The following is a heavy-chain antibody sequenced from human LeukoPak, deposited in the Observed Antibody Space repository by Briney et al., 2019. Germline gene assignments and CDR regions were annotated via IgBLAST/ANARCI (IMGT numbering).Heavy chain of an antibody. CDR1: GGSISSSSHF. V-gene: IGHV4-39*01. D-gene: IGHD1-26*01. CDR3: ARGEGGSYYDVGAFDI. CDR2: IYYSGSTY. J-gene: IGHJ3*02. Sequence: PSETLSLTCTVSGGSISSSSHFWGWIRQPPGKGLEWIGSIYYSGSTYYYNPSLKSRVSIAVDTSKNQFSLNLSSVTAADTAVYYCARGEGGSYYDVGAFDIWGQGTMVTVSS.